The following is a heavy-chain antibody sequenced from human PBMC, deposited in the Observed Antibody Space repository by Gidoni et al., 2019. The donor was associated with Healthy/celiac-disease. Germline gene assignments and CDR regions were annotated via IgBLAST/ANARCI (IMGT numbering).Heavy chain of an antibody. D-gene: IGHD4-17*01. Sequence: EVQLVESGGGLVKPGGSFSLSCAASGFTFRNAWMSWVRQAPGKGLEWVGRIKSKTDGGTTDYAAPVKGRFTISRDDSKNTLYLQMNSLKTEDTAVYYCTTSREYGWFDPWGQGTLVTVSS. CDR3: TTSREYGWFDP. CDR1: GFTFRNAW. CDR2: IKSKTDGGTT. V-gene: IGHV3-15*01. J-gene: IGHJ5*02.